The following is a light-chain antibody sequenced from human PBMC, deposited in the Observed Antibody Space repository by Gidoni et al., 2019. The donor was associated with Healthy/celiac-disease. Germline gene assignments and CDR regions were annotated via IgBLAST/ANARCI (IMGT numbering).Light chain of an antibody. Sequence: EIVLTQSPATLSLSPGERATLSCRASPSVSSYLAWYQQQPGQAPRHLIYDASNRATGIPARFSGSGAGTDFTLTISSLVPEDFAVYYCQQRSNWPPWTFGQGTKVEIK. J-gene: IGKJ1*01. V-gene: IGKV3-11*01. CDR1: PSVSSY. CDR2: DAS. CDR3: QQRSNWPPWT.